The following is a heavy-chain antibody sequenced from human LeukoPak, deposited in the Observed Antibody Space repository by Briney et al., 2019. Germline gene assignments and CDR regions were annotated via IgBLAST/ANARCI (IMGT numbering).Heavy chain of an antibody. J-gene: IGHJ4*02. D-gene: IGHD6-19*01. V-gene: IGHV1-46*01. CDR2: INPSGGST. CDR1: GGTFSSYA. CDR3: ARGKATGIAVADY. Sequence: GASVKVSCKASGGTFSSYAISWVRQAPGQGLEWMGIINPSGGSTSYAQKFQGRVTMTRDTSTSTVYMELSSLRSEDTAVYYCARGKATGIAVADYWGQGTLVTVSS.